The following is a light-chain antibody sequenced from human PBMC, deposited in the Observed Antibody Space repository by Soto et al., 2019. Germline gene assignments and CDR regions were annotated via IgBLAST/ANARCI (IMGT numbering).Light chain of an antibody. Sequence: QSALTQPASVSGSPGQSITISCTGTSSDVGGYNYVSWYQQHPGKAPKLMIYDVSNRPSGVSNRFSGSKSGNTASLTISWLQAEDEDDYYCSSYTSSLVVFGGGTKVTVL. CDR2: DVS. CDR1: SSDVGGYNY. CDR3: SSYTSSLVV. J-gene: IGLJ2*01. V-gene: IGLV2-14*01.